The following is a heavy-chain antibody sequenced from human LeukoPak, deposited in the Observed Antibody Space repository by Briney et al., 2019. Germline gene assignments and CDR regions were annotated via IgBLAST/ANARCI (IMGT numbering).Heavy chain of an antibody. Sequence: SETLSLTXTVSGGSISSSSYYWGWIRQPPGKGLEWIGSIYYSGSTYYNPSLKSRVTISVDTSKNQFSLKLSSVTAADTAVYYCARFSGWYSDYWGQGTLVTVSS. D-gene: IGHD6-19*01. V-gene: IGHV4-39*01. CDR1: GGSISSSSYY. CDR2: IYYSGST. J-gene: IGHJ4*02. CDR3: ARFSGWYSDY.